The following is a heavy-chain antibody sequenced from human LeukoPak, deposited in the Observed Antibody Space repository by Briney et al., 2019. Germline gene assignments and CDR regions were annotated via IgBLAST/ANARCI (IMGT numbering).Heavy chain of an antibody. D-gene: IGHD3-22*01. CDR1: GFTVSTKH. Sequence: GGSLRLSCAVSGFTVSTKHTTWVRQAPGKGLEWVSAINDVDTAYYADTVRGRFTISRDSAKNTLYLQMKSLRADDTAVYYCARDMVHSSGAFDSWGQGTLVTVSS. CDR3: ARDMVHSSGAFDS. V-gene: IGHV3-53*01. CDR2: INDVDTA. J-gene: IGHJ4*02.